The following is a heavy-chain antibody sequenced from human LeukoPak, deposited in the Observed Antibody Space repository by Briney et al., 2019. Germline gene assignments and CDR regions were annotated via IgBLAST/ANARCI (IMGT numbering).Heavy chain of an antibody. Sequence: KPSETLSLTCTVSGGSISSYYWSWIRQPPGKGLEWIGHIYSSGSTNYNPSLKSRVTISVDTSKNQFSLKLSSVTAADTAVYYCARMGDSGWYKGDDAFDIWGQGTMVTVSS. D-gene: IGHD6-19*01. CDR3: ARMGDSGWYKGDDAFDI. CDR1: GGSISSYY. CDR2: IYSSGST. V-gene: IGHV4-59*01. J-gene: IGHJ3*02.